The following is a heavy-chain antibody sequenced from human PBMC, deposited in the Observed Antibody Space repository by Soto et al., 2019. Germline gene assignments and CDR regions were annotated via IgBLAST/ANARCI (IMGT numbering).Heavy chain of an antibody. Sequence: QVQLVQSGAEVKKPGASVKVSCKASGYTFTHYYIHWVRQAPGQGLEWMGIINPNGGSTTYAQKFRAVFTMTRDTSTSTVYMALSSLRSEDSAVYYCATSVNSAMAFDYWGQVTLVTVSS. CDR3: ATSVNSAMAFDY. CDR2: INPNGGST. V-gene: IGHV1-46*01. J-gene: IGHJ4*02. D-gene: IGHD5-18*01. CDR1: GYTFTHYY.